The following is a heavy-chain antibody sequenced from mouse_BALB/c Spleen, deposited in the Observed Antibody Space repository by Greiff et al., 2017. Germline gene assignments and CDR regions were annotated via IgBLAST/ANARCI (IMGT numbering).Heavy chain of an antibody. CDR3: TREATTGFDY. CDR1: GYTFTSYY. CDR2: INPSNGGT. D-gene: IGHD1-1*01. V-gene: IGHV1S81*02. Sequence: QVQLQQSGAELVKPGASVKLSCKASGYTFTSYYMYWVKQRPGQGLEWIGGINPSNGGTNFNEKFKSKATLTVDKSSSTAYMQLSSLTSEDSAVYYCTREATTGFDYWGQGTTLTVSS. J-gene: IGHJ2*01.